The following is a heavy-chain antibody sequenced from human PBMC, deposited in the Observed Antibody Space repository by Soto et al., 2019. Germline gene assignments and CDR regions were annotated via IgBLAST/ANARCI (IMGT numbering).Heavy chain of an antibody. Sequence: QVQLVESGGGVVQPGRSLRLSCAASGFTFISYGMHWVGQAPGKGREGVAVISYDGSNKYYADSVKGRFTISRDNSKNTLYLQMNSLRAEDTAVYYCAKDLLGPGRAYGMDVWGQGTTVTVSS. CDR2: ISYDGSNK. D-gene: IGHD7-27*01. CDR1: GFTFISYG. J-gene: IGHJ6*02. V-gene: IGHV3-30*18. CDR3: AKDLLGPGRAYGMDV.